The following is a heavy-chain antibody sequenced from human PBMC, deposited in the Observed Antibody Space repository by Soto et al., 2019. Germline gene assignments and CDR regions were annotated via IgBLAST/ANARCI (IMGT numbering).Heavy chain of an antibody. D-gene: IGHD2-2*01. CDR2: IIPIFGTA. V-gene: IGHV1-69*13. J-gene: IGHJ4*01. Sequence: ASVKVSCKASGGTFSSYAISWVRQAPGQGLEWMGGIIPIFGTANYAQKFQGRVTITADESTSTAYMELSSLRSEDTAVYYCASAKELGYCSSTSCYAASPPVYWG. CDR3: ASAKELGYCSSTSCYAASPPVY. CDR1: GGTFSSYA.